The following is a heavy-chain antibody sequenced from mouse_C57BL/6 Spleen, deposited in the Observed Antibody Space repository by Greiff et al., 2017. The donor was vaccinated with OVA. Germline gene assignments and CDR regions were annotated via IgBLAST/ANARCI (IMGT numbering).Heavy chain of an antibody. J-gene: IGHJ2*01. CDR1: GFTFSDYG. D-gene: IGHD1-1*01. CDR3: ARRLRSFGY. Sequence: EVQLVESGGGLVKPGGSLKLSCAASGFTFSDYGMHWVRQAPEKGLEWVAYISSGSSTIYYADTVKGRFTISRDTAKNTRFLQMTSLRCGDTAKYYCARRLRSFGYWGQGTTLTVSS. CDR2: ISSGSSTI. V-gene: IGHV5-17*01.